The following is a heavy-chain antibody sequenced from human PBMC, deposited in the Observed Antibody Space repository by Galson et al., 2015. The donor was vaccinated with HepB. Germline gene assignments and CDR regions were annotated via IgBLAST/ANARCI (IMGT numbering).Heavy chain of an antibody. J-gene: IGHJ6*02. CDR2: TYYRSKWYN. V-gene: IGHV6-1*01. D-gene: IGHD6-13*01. CDR3: ARDQRIAAAPGPGGVYYYYGMDV. Sequence: CAISGDSVSSNSAAWNWIRQSPSRGLEWLGRTYYRSKWYNDYAVSVKSRITINPDTSKNQFSLQLNSVTPEDTAVYYCARDQRIAAAPGPGGVYYYYGMDVWGQGTTVTVSS. CDR1: GDSVSSNSAA.